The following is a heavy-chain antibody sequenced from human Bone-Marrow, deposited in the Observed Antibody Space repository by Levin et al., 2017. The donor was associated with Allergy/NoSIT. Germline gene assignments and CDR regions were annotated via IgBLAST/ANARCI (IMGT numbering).Heavy chain of an antibody. Sequence: KASETLSLTCTVSGGSISSSSYYWGWIRQPPGKGLEWIGSIYYSGSTYYNPSLKSRVTISVDTSKNQFSLKLSSVTAADTAVYYCARHVFSGGYFNYYYYYGMDVWGQGTTVTVSS. D-gene: IGHD2-15*01. V-gene: IGHV4-39*01. CDR1: GGSISSSSYY. CDR2: IYYSGST. CDR3: ARHVFSGGYFNYYYYYGMDV. J-gene: IGHJ6*02.